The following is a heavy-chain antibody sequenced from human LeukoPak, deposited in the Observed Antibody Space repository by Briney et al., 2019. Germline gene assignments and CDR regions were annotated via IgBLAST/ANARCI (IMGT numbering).Heavy chain of an antibody. D-gene: IGHD6-6*01. CDR2: ISKDGGT. CDR1: GFTFRDYA. Sequence: GGSLRLSCAATGFTFRDYAMSWVRQAPGKGLEWVSGISKDGGTFYTDSVKGRFTISRDNSKNTLYLHMSSLGAADTAIYYCARDFSSSSTVYYYYYMDVWGKGTTVTVSS. CDR3: ARDFSSSSTVYYYYYMDV. J-gene: IGHJ6*03. V-gene: IGHV3-23*01.